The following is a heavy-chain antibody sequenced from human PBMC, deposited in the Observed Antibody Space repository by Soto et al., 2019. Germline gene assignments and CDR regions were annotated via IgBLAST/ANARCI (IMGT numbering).Heavy chain of an antibody. Sequence: GESLKISCKGSGYSFISHWIGWVRQMPGKGLEWMGIIYPGDSDTKYSPSFQGQVTISADKSITTTYPQWSSLKASDTAMYFCARLSSYGDYLDYWGQGTLVTVSS. D-gene: IGHD4-17*01. J-gene: IGHJ4*02. CDR2: IYPGDSDT. CDR3: ARLSSYGDYLDY. CDR1: GYSFISHW. V-gene: IGHV5-51*01.